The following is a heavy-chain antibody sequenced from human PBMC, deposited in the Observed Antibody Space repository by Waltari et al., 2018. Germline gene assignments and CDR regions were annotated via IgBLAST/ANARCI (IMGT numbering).Heavy chain of an antibody. CDR3: ASGYSSSSLDY. CDR1: GFTFSIYT. CDR2: ISASSTYR. V-gene: IGHV3-21*01. D-gene: IGHD6-6*01. J-gene: IGHJ4*02. Sequence: EVQLVESGGGLVKPGGSLRLSCAASGFTFSIYTMNWVRQAPGKGLGWVSAISASSTYRYYAASMKGRFTISRDNAKNSLYLQMNSLRAEDTAVYYCASGYSSSSLDYWGQGTLVTVSS.